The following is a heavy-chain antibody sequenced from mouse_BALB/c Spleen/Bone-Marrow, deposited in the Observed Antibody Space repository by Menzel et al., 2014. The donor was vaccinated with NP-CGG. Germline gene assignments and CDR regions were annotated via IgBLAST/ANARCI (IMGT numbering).Heavy chain of an antibody. CDR3: ARDGYDVGGALDY. CDR1: GFTFSYYT. J-gene: IGHJ4*01. D-gene: IGHD2-2*01. V-gene: IGHV5-12-2*01. CDR2: ISNGGSST. Sequence: EVKLVESGGGLVQPGGSLKLSCAASGFTFSYYTMSWVRQTPEKRLGWVAYISNGGSSTYHPDTVKGRFTISRDNAKNTLYLQMSSLKSEDTAMYYCARDGYDVGGALDYWGQGTSVTVSS.